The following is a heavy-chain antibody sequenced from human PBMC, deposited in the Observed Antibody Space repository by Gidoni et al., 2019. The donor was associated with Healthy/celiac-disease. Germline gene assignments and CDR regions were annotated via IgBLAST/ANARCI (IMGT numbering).Heavy chain of an antibody. CDR2: IYHSGST. D-gene: IGHD3-16*02. CDR1: GGSISSSNW. CDR3: ARDRPVWDYIWGSYRPDAFDI. V-gene: IGHV4-4*02. J-gene: IGHJ3*02. Sequence: QVQLQESGPGLVKPSGTLSLTCAVSGGSISSSNWWSWVRQPPGKGLEWIGEIYHSGSTNYNPSLKSRVTISVDKSKNQFSLKLSSVTAADTAVYYCARDRPVWDYIWGSYRPDAFDIWGQGTMVTVSS.